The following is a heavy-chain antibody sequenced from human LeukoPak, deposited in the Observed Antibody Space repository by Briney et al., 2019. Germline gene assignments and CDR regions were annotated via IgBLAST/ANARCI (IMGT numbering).Heavy chain of an antibody. V-gene: IGHV1-69*05. CDR1: RRTFSSYA. J-gene: IGHJ5*02. D-gene: IGHD3-22*01. Sequence: AASVKVSCKASRRTFSSYAISWVRQAPGQGLEWMGRIIPIFGTANYAQKFQGRVTITTDESTSTAYMELSSLRSEDTAVYYCAREGGTGGYYYDSSGYPVHWFDPWGQGTLVTVSS. CDR3: AREGGTGGYYYDSSGYPVHWFDP. CDR2: IIPIFGTA.